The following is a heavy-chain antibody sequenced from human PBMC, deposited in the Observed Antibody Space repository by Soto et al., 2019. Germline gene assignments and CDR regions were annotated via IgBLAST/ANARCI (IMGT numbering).Heavy chain of an antibody. CDR3: ARLSVDTAMDAFEY. CDR2: IYYSGST. CDR1: GGSISSYY. J-gene: IGHJ4*02. Sequence: PSETLSLTCTVSGGSISSYYWSWIRQPPGKGLEWIGYIYYSGSTNYNPSLKSRVTISVDTSKNQFSLKLSSVTAADTAVYYCARLSVDTAMDAFEYWGQGTLVTVSS. D-gene: IGHD5-18*01. V-gene: IGHV4-59*08.